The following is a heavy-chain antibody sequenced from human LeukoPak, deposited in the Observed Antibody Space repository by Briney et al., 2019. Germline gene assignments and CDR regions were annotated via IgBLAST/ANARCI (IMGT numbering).Heavy chain of an antibody. V-gene: IGHV3-9*01. Sequence: GGSLRLSCAASGFTFDDYAMHWVWQAPGKGPEWVSGISWNSGSIGYADSVKGRFTISRDNAKNSLYLQMNSLRAEDTALYYCAKIAAAGNDSYYGMDVWGQGTTVTVSS. CDR3: AKIAAAGNDSYYGMDV. CDR1: GFTFDDYA. CDR2: ISWNSGSI. J-gene: IGHJ6*02. D-gene: IGHD6-13*01.